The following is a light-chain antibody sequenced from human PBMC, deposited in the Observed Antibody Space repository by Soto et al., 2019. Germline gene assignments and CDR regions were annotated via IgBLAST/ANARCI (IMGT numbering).Light chain of an antibody. CDR1: SGNVGAYDR. Sequence: QSALTQPRSVSGSPGQSVTISCTGTSGNVGAYDRVSWYQHHPTKAPKLIIYEVTYRPSGVSNRFSGSKSGYTASLTISGLQAEDEADYYCNSQTSSGIRVFGTGTKLTVL. CDR3: NSQTSSGIRV. J-gene: IGLJ1*01. CDR2: EVT. V-gene: IGLV2-14*01.